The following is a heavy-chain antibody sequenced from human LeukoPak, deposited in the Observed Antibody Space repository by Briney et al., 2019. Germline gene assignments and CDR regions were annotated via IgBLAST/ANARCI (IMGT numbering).Heavy chain of an antibody. CDR1: GGSISSYY. D-gene: IGHD2-2*01. Sequence: PSETLSLTCIVSGGSISSYYWSWIRQPPRKGLEWIGYIYYSGSSNYSPSLKSRVTISVDTSKNQFPLKLSSVTAADTAVYYCARYLLDSTSRFDYWAREPWSPSPQ. CDR3: ARYLLDSTSRFDY. CDR2: IYYSGSS. J-gene: IGHJ4*02. V-gene: IGHV4-59*01.